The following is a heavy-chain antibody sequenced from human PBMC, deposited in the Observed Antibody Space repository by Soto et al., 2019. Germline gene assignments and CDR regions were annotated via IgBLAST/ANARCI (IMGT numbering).Heavy chain of an antibody. D-gene: IGHD2-2*01. CDR1: GGSFSGYY. V-gene: IGHV4-34*01. CDR3: ARGKRVVPAAQGGLGSHFDY. CDR2: INHSGST. Sequence: QVQLQQWGAGLLKPSETLSLTCAVYGGSFSGYYWSWIRQPPGKGLEWIGEINHSGSTNYNPSLKSRVTISVDTSKNQFSLKLSSVTAADTAVYYCARGKRVVPAAQGGLGSHFDYWGQGTLVTVSS. J-gene: IGHJ4*02.